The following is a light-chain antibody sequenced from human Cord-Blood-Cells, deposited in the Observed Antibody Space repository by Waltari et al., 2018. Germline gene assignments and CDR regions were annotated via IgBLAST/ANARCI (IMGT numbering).Light chain of an antibody. V-gene: IGKV1-9*01. CDR3: QQLNSYPQT. CDR2: AAS. J-gene: IGKJ1*01. CDR1: QGISSY. Sequence: DIQLTQSPSFLSASVGDRVTITCRASQGISSYLAWYQQKPGKAPKLLIYAASTLQSGVPSRFSGGGSDTEFTLTISSLQPEDFATYYCQQLNSYPQTFGQGTKVEIK.